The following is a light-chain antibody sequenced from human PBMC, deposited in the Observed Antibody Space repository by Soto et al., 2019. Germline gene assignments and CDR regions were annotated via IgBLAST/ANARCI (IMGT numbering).Light chain of an antibody. CDR1: QSLSRW. CDR2: DAS. Sequence: DIQMTQSPFTLSASVGDRVTITCRASQSLSRWLAWYQQKPGKAPKLLIYDASSLESGVPSRFSGSGSGTEFTLTISSLQPDDFASYYCQQYKDSSPTFGQGTKLEIK. V-gene: IGKV1-5*01. CDR3: QQYKDSSPT. J-gene: IGKJ2*01.